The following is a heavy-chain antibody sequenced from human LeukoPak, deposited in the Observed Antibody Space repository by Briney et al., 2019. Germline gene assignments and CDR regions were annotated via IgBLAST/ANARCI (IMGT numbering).Heavy chain of an antibody. CDR2: IKQDGSEK. CDR1: GFTFSSYW. D-gene: IGHD6-19*01. CDR3: ARVACSSGCVFDY. V-gene: IGHV3-7*01. Sequence: KTGGSLRLSCAASGFTFSSYWMSWVRQAPGKGLEWVANIKQDGSEKYYVDSVKGRFTISRDNAKNSLYLQMNSLRAEDTAVYYCARVACSSGCVFDYWGQGTLVTVSS. J-gene: IGHJ4*02.